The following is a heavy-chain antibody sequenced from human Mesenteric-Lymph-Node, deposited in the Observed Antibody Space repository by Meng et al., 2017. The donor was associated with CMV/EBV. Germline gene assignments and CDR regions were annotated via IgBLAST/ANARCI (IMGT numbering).Heavy chain of an antibody. CDR2: ISSSSSYT. Sequence: GESLKISCAASGFIFSSYNMNWVRQAPGRGLEWVAVISSSSSYTYYGDSVKGRFTISRDNAENSMYLQMSSLRGEDTAVYYCARDELRYCSGGSCYPADYWGQGTLVTVSS. D-gene: IGHD2-15*01. V-gene: IGHV3-21*06. CDR1: GFIFSSYN. J-gene: IGHJ4*02. CDR3: ARDELRYCSGGSCYPADY.